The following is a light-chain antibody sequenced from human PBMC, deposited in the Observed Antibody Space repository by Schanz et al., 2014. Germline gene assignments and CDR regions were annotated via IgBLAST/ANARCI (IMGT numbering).Light chain of an antibody. V-gene: IGKV3D-15*01. Sequence: EIVMTQSPATLSVSPGERAALSCRASQSVGSHLAWYQQKPGQAPRLLIYGASNRATGIPARFSGSGSGTDFTLTISSLEPEDFAVYYCHQYHDWPPHTFGQGTKRESK. CDR3: HQYHDWPPHT. CDR1: QSVGSH. J-gene: IGKJ2*01. CDR2: GAS.